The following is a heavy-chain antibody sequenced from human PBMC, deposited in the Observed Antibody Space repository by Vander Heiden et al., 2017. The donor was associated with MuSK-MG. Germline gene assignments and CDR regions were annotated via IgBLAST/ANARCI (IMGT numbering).Heavy chain of an antibody. D-gene: IGHD6-13*01. Sequence: EVQLLESGGGLVQPGGSLRLSCAASGFTFSSYAMSWVRQAPGKGLEWVSAISGSGGSTYYADSVKGRFTISRDNSKNTLYLQMNSLRAEDTAVYYCAKEQIAHYSSSWYWYQTVASWDYWGQGTLVTVSS. J-gene: IGHJ4*02. CDR3: AKEQIAHYSSSWYWYQTVASWDY. CDR1: GFTFSSYA. V-gene: IGHV3-23*01. CDR2: ISGSGGST.